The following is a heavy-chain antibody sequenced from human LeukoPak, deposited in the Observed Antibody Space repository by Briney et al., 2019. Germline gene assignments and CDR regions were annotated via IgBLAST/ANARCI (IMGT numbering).Heavy chain of an antibody. CDR3: ARDSVMYYNILTSGYYYGMDV. V-gene: IGHV3-48*03. Sequence: SGGSLRLSCAASGFTFSSYEMNWVRQAPGKGLEWVSHISSSGSTIYYADSVKGRFTISRDNAKNSLYLQMNSLRAEDTAVYYCARDSVMYYNILTSGYYYGMDVWGQGTTVTVSS. CDR1: GFTFSSYE. D-gene: IGHD3-9*01. CDR2: ISSSGSTI. J-gene: IGHJ6*02.